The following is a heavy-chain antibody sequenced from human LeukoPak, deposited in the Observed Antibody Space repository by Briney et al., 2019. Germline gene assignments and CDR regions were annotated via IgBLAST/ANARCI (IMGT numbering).Heavy chain of an antibody. J-gene: IGHJ3*02. CDR1: GFTFSNYA. Sequence: GGSLRLSCAASGFTFSNYATSWVRQAPGKGLEWVSVTYTGGNSYYADSVKGRFIISRDISKNTLYLQMNSLRAEDSALYYCARGGRGSAAVVAPRSFDIWGQGTMATVSS. CDR2: TYTGGNS. V-gene: IGHV3-53*01. D-gene: IGHD3-22*01. CDR3: ARGGRGSAAVVAPRSFDI.